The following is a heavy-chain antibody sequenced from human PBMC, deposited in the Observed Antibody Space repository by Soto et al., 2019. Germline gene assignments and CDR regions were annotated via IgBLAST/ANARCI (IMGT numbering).Heavy chain of an antibody. CDR3: ARILVPSTIGWFDP. V-gene: IGHV1-2*02. J-gene: IGHJ5*02. D-gene: IGHD2-2*02. CDR1: GYTFTGYY. CDR2: INPNSGVT. Sequence: ASVKVSCKASGYTFTGYYIHWVRQAPGLGLEWMGWINPNSGVTNYAQNFQGRVTMTRDASISTAYMELNRLRSDDTAVYYCARILVPSTIGWFDPWGQGTLVTVSS.